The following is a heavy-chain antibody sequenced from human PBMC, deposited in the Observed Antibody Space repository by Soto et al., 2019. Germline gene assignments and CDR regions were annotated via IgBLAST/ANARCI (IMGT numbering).Heavy chain of an antibody. V-gene: IGHV1-18*01. CDR3: ARSISAAVDFDC. CDR2: ISAYNANT. Sequence: QVQLVQSGAEVKKTGASVKVSCKAYGYTFTSYGISWVRQAPGQGLEWMGCISAYNANTNYAQKLQGRVTMTTDTSTSTAYLELRSLRSDDTAVDYCARSISAAVDFDCWGEGTLVTVSS. J-gene: IGHJ4*02. D-gene: IGHD6-13*01. CDR1: GYTFTSYG.